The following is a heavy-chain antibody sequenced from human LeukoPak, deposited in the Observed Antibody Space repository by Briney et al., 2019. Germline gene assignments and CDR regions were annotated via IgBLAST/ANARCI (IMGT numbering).Heavy chain of an antibody. CDR2: INHSGST. CDR3: ASLRSKMATISLRRFDP. V-gene: IGHV4-34*01. J-gene: IGHJ5*02. CDR1: GGSFSGYY. D-gene: IGHD5-24*01. Sequence: KPSETLSLTCAVYGGSFSGYYWSWIRQPPGKGLKWIGEINHSGSTNYNPSLKSRVTISVDTSKNQFSLKLSSVTAADTAVYYCASLRSKMATISLRRFDPWGQGTLVTVSS.